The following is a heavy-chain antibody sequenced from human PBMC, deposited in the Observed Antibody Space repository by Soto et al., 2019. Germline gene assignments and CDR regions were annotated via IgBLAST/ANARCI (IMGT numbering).Heavy chain of an antibody. CDR3: AREDDGGDRDYYGLDV. J-gene: IGHJ6*01. Sequence: QVQLQQSGPGLVKPSQTLSLTCTVSGGSISYEYYHWTWIRQSPGKGLEWIGYIHYSGSIIYNPSFKSRVTISVDPSKNQFSLQRRSVTAADTAVYFCAREDDGGDRDYYGLDVWGQGTTVTVSS. CDR1: GGSISYEYYH. D-gene: IGHD2-21*02. V-gene: IGHV4-30-4*08. CDR2: IHYSGSI.